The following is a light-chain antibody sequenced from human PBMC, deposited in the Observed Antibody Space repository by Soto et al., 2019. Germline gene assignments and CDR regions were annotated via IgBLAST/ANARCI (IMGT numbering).Light chain of an antibody. V-gene: IGLV2-14*01. CDR1: SSDIGDYNH. J-gene: IGLJ3*02. Sequence: QSALTQPASVSGSPGQSITISCTGTSSDIGDYNHVSWYQKYPGKAPKLMIYEVNNRPSGVSNRFSGSKSGNTASLTISGLQAEDEGDYYCSSRTRTTTPWVFGGGTKLTVL. CDR3: SSRTRTTTPWV. CDR2: EVN.